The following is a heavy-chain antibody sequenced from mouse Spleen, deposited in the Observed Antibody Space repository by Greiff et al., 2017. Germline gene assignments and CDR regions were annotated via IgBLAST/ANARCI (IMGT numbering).Heavy chain of an antibody. V-gene: IGHV1-82*01. CDR1: GYAFSSSW. J-gene: IGHJ2*01. D-gene: IGHD2-2*01. CDR2: IYPGDGDT. CDR3: ARAIYYGYVDY. Sequence: QVQLQQSGPELVKPGASVKISCKASGYAFSSSWMNWVKQRPGKGLEWIGRIYPGDGDTNYNGKFKGKATLTADKSSSTAYMQLSSLTSEDSAVYFCARAIYYGYVDYGGQGTTLTVSS.